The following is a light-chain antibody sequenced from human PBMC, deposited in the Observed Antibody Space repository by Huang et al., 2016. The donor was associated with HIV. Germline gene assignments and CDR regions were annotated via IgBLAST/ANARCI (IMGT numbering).Light chain of an antibody. CDR3: QQYYSSPQT. CDR2: WAS. J-gene: IGKJ1*01. CDR1: QSVYSSSTSKDY. Sequence: DIIMTQSPDSLAVSLGERATLNCRSSQSVYSSSTSKDYMALFQKKPGQPPRLLLFWASTREAGVPDRFSGSGSGTHFTLTIANLEAEDAAIYYCQQYYSSPQTFGQGTRVEVK. V-gene: IGKV4-1*01.